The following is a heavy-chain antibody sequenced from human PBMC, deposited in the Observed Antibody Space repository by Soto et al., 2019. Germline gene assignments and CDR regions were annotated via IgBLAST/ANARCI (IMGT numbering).Heavy chain of an antibody. V-gene: IGHV3-7*02. D-gene: IGHD2-15*01. CDR3: ATDSPFEF. Sequence: EVQLVESGGGLVQPGGSLRLSCAVSELIFSRYYISWVRRAPGKGLEWVANIKQDGRDKFYVDSVKVRFTISRDNAKKSVYLQMSVLRVEDTSVYYCATDSPFEFWGQGALVSVSS. CDR2: IKQDGRDK. J-gene: IGHJ4*02. CDR1: ELIFSRYY.